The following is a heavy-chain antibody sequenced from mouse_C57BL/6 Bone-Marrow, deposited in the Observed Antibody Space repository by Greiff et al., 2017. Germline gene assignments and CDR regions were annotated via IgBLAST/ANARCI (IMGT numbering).Heavy chain of an antibody. D-gene: IGHD1-2*01. CDR3: ARFITTDYYFDY. CDR1: GYTFTSYW. V-gene: IGHV1-72*01. CDR2: IDPNSGGT. Sequence: KESCKASGYTFTSYWMHWVKQRPGRGLEWIGRIDPNSGGTKYNEKFKSKATLTVDKPSSTAYMQLSSLTSEDSAVYYCARFITTDYYFDYWGQGTTLTVSS. J-gene: IGHJ2*01.